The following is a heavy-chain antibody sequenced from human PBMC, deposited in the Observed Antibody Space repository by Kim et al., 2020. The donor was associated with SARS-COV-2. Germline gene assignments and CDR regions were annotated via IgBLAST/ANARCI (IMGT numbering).Heavy chain of an antibody. Sequence: GGSLRLSCAASGFTFSSYWMHWVRQAPGKGLVWVSHIDSDGSITSYADSVKGRFTISRDNAKNTLYLQMDSLRAEDTAVYYCASTYRIGSWYDDIWGQGTTVTVSS. D-gene: IGHD6-13*01. CDR3: ASTYRIGSWYDDI. V-gene: IGHV3-74*01. CDR2: IDSDGSIT. J-gene: IGHJ3*02. CDR1: GFTFSSYW.